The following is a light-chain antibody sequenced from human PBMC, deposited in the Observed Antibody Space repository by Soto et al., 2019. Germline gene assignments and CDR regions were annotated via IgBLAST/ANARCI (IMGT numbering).Light chain of an antibody. CDR3: SSYAGSSNV. CDR1: SGDIGAYDH. J-gene: IGLJ1*01. Sequence: QSALTQPASVSGSPGQSVILSCSGTSGDIGAYDHVAWFQQHPGEVPKLMIYEVNKRPSGVPDRFSGSKSGNTASLTVSGLQAEDEADYYCSSYAGSSNVFGTGTKLTVL. V-gene: IGLV2-8*01. CDR2: EVN.